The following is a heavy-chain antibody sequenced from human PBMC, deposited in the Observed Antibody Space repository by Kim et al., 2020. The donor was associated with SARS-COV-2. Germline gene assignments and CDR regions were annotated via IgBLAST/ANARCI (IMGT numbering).Heavy chain of an antibody. V-gene: IGHV4-39*07. CDR3: ARDRWYYGMDV. CDR2: MFYSGST. J-gene: IGHJ6*02. Sequence: SETLSLTCTVSGGSINSSTYYWGWIRQPPGKGLEWIGSMFYSGSTYYNPSLKSRVTMSEDTSKNQFSLKVSSVTAADTAVYYCARDRWYYGMDVWGQGTT. CDR1: GGSINSSTYY.